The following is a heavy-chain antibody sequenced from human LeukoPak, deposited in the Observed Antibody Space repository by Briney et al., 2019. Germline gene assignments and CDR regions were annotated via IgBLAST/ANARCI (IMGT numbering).Heavy chain of an antibody. CDR2: IDAKSGGT. Sequence: ASVKVSCKASGYTFTGHYMHWVRQAPGQGLEWMGWIDAKSGGTKYAQRFQGRVTMTRDTSINTGYMELSSLTSDDTAVYYCARWRGYSSGWSGLFDDWGQGTLVTVSS. CDR3: ARWRGYSSGWSGLFDD. CDR1: GYTFTGHY. D-gene: IGHD6-13*01. J-gene: IGHJ4*02. V-gene: IGHV1-2*02.